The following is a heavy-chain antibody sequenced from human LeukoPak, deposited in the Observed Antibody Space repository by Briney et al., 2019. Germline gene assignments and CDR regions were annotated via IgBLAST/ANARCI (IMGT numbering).Heavy chain of an antibody. D-gene: IGHD6-6*01. Sequence: SETLSLTCAVYGGSFSGYYWSWIRQPPGKGLEWIGEINHSGSTNYNPSLKSRVTISVDTSKNQFSLKLSSVTAADTAVYYCARIVAARPRSMDVWGKGTTLTVSS. CDR3: ARIVAARPRSMDV. J-gene: IGHJ6*03. CDR1: GGSFSGYY. CDR2: INHSGST. V-gene: IGHV4-34*01.